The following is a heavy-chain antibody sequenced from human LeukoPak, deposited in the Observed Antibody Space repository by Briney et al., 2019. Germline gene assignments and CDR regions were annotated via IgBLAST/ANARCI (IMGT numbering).Heavy chain of an antibody. J-gene: IGHJ4*02. V-gene: IGHV3-23*01. Sequence: GGSLRLSCAASGFSFSSYAMSWVRQAPGKGLEWVSDISGSGGSTYYADSVKGRFTISRDNSKNTLYLQMNSLRAEDTAVYYCAKGGSGWYVPYYFDYWGQGTLVTVSS. CDR1: GFSFSSYA. D-gene: IGHD6-19*01. CDR3: AKGGSGWYVPYYFDY. CDR2: ISGSGGST.